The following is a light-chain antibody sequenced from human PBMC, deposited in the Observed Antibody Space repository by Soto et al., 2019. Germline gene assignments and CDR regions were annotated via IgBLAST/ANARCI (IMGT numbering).Light chain of an antibody. V-gene: IGKV1-33*01. Sequence: DIQMTQSPSSLSASVGDRVTITCQASQDISNYLNWYQQKPGKAPKLLIYDASNLETGVPSRFSGSGSGTDFTVTISSLQPEDIATYYFHQYDNRPLTFGGGTKVEIK. J-gene: IGKJ4*01. CDR2: DAS. CDR1: QDISNY. CDR3: HQYDNRPLT.